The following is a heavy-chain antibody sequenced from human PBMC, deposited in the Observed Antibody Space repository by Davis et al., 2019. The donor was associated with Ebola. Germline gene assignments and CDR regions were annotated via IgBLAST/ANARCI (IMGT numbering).Heavy chain of an antibody. Sequence: RGSLRLSCAASGFTFSSYYMNWVRQAPGNGLEWIGYIYHSGSTYYNTSLKSRVTISVDKSKNQFSLKLSSVTAAETAVYYCARLPWRIAVAVRYYYYGMDVWGQGTTVTVSS. D-gene: IGHD6-19*01. CDR1: GFTFSSYYM. V-gene: IGHV4-4*03. CDR3: ARLPWRIAVAVRYYYYGMDV. CDR2: IYHSGST. J-gene: IGHJ6*02.